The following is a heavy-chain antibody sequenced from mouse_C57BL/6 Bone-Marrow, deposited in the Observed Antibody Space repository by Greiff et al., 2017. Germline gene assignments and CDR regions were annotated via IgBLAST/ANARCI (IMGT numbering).Heavy chain of an antibody. CDR3: ARDRGYGSSYCWYFDV. CDR1: GFTFSSYA. J-gene: IGHJ1*03. Sequence: EVQLVESGGGLVKPGGSLKLSCAASGFTFSSYAMSWVRQTPEKRLEWVATISDGGSYTYYPDNVKGRFTISRDNAKNNLYLQMSHLKSEETAMYYCARDRGYGSSYCWYFDVWGTGTTVTVSS. D-gene: IGHD1-1*01. CDR2: ISDGGSYT. V-gene: IGHV5-4*01.